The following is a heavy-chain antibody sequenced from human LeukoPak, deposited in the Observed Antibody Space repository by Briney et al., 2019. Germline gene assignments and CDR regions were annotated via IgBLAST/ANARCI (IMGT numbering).Heavy chain of an antibody. V-gene: IGHV4-34*01. Sequence: SETLSLTCAVYGGSFSGYYWSWIRQPPGKGLEWIGEINHSGSTNYNLSLKSRVTISVDTSKNQFSLKLSSVTAADTAVYYCARGREQWLPWDYFDYWGQGTLVTVSS. CDR2: INHSGST. CDR3: ARGREQWLPWDYFDY. D-gene: IGHD6-19*01. J-gene: IGHJ4*02. CDR1: GGSFSGYY.